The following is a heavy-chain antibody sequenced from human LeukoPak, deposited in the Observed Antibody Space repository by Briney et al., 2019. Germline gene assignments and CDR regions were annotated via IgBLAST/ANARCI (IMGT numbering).Heavy chain of an antibody. CDR2: IWYDGSNK. CDR3: AGGIAAAPDY. D-gene: IGHD6-13*01. Sequence: PGGSLRLSCAASGFTFSSYGMHRVRQAPGKGLEWMAVIWYDGSNKYYADSVKGRFTISRDNSKNTLYLQMNSLRAEDTAVYYCAGGIAAAPDYWGQGTLVTVSS. CDR1: GFTFSSYG. V-gene: IGHV3-33*01. J-gene: IGHJ4*02.